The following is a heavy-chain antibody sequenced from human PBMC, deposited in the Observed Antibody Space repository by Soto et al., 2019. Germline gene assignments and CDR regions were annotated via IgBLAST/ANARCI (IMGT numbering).Heavy chain of an antibody. D-gene: IGHD1-1*01. CDR2: INPDGRTI. J-gene: IGHJ4*02. CDR3: ATAGNYRFDNWGLGTLVTVSSGKPHDFGDPVPYYFDY. Sequence: PGGSLRLSCAAPAFPFSTSSIPWFRQAPGQGLVSVSRINPDGRTINEVDAVKGRFTISRDNAKNTLDLQMNILRVEDTAVYFCATAGNYRFDNWGLGTLVTVSSGKPHDFGDPVPYYFDYWGQGTLVTVSS. V-gene: IGHV3-74*01. CDR1: AFPFSTSS.